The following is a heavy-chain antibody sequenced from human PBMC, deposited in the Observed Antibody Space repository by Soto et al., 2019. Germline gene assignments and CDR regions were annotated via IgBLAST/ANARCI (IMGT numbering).Heavy chain of an antibody. D-gene: IGHD3-16*01. CDR3: ARDAPLRFVGLVSYYYGMDV. Sequence: QVQLQESGPGLVKPSQTLSLTCTVSGGSISSGGYYWSWIRQHPGKGLEWIGYIYYSGSTYYNPSLKSGVTISVDTSKNQFSLKLSSVTAADTAVYYCARDAPLRFVGLVSYYYGMDVWGQGTTVTVSS. J-gene: IGHJ6*02. V-gene: IGHV4-31*03. CDR2: IYYSGST. CDR1: GGSISSGGYY.